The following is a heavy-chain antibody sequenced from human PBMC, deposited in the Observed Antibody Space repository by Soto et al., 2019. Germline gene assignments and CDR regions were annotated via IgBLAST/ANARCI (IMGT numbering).Heavy chain of an antibody. V-gene: IGHV3-9*01. CDR1: GFSFDDYA. CDR3: AKGRGTIVVTDAYDI. Sequence: GGSLRLSCGGSGFSFDDYAMHWVRQAPGKGPEWVASLSWNSGFSGYADSVKGRFTISRDNAQSSVHLQMNNLRTEDTALYYCAKGRGTIVVTDAYDIWGQGTMVTVSS. D-gene: IGHD3-22*01. J-gene: IGHJ3*02. CDR2: LSWNSGFS.